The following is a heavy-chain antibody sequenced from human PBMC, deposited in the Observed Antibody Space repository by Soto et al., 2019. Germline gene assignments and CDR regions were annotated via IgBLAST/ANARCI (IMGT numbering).Heavy chain of an antibody. CDR1: GGSISPYC. V-gene: IGHV4-59*01. J-gene: IGHJ4*02. CDR2: IYYSGST. D-gene: IGHD3-22*01. CDR3: ARDPGYDSSGYYYFDY. Sequence: NPSETLSLTCTVSGGSISPYCWSWIRQSPGKGLEWIGYIYYSGSTNYNPSFKSRVTISVDTSKSQFSLKLSSVTAADTAVYYCARDPGYDSSGYYYFDYWGQGTLVTVS.